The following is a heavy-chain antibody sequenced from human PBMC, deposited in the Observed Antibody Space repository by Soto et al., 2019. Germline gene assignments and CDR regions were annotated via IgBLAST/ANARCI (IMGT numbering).Heavy chain of an antibody. J-gene: IGHJ4*02. D-gene: IGHD2-15*01. CDR2: ISSSSSYI. CDR1: GFTFSSYS. V-gene: IGHV3-21*01. CDR3: ASDRKGSSRPFDY. Sequence: GGSLRLSCAASGFTFSSYSMNWVRQAPGKGLEWVSSISSSSSYIYYADSVKGRFTISRDNAKNSLYLQMNSLRAEDTAVYYCASDRKGSSRPFDYWGQGTLVTVSS.